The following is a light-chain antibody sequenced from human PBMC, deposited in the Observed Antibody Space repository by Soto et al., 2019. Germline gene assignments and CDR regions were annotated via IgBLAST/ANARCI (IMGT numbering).Light chain of an antibody. CDR3: SSYAGSSTLYV. Sequence: QSALTQPPSASGSPGQSVTISCTGTSNDVGDYNYVSWYQQHPGKAPKLMIYEVSKRPSGVPGRFSGSKSGNTASLTVSGLQAEDEADYYCSSYAGSSTLYVFGNGTKVTVL. V-gene: IGLV2-8*01. CDR1: SNDVGDYNY. J-gene: IGLJ1*01. CDR2: EVS.